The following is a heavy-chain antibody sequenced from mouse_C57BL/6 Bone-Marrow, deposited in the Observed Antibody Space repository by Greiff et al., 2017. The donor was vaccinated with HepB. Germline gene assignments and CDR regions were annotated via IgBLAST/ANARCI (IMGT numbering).Heavy chain of an antibody. CDR1: GFTFSSYA. CDR2: ISDGGSYT. D-gene: IGHD2-3*01. Sequence: EVQVVESGGGLVKPGGSLKLSCAASGFTFSSYAMSWVRQTPEKRLEWVATISDGGSYTYYPDNVKGRFTISRDNAKNNLYLQMSHLKSEDTAMYYCARDRGDGYSMDYWGQGTSVTVSS. J-gene: IGHJ4*01. V-gene: IGHV5-4*01. CDR3: ARDRGDGYSMDY.